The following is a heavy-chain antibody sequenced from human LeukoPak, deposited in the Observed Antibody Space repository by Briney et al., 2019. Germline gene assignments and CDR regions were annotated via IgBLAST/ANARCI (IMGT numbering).Heavy chain of an antibody. D-gene: IGHD3-10*01. Sequence: ASVKDSCKASGYTFTGYYMHWVRQAPGQGLEWMGRINPNSGGTNYAQKFQGRVTMTRDTSISTAYMELSRLRSDDTAVYYCARFHLRASGDYFDYWGQGTLVTVSS. J-gene: IGHJ4*02. CDR3: ARFHLRASGDYFDY. V-gene: IGHV1-2*06. CDR2: INPNSGGT. CDR1: GYTFTGYY.